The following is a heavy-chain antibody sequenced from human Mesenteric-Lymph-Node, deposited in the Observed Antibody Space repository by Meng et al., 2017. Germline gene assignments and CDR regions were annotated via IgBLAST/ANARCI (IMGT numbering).Heavy chain of an antibody. CDR3: TKNGAYSLEY. CDR2: FFHSGIT. J-gene: IGHJ4*02. Sequence: AARPLKASGTLSLPWPFSGGCIRWGSQWRWVRLPPGKGLQWIGEFFHSGITNYDPSLKSRATISVDTSKNHFSLELSSVTAADTAVYYCTKNGAYSLEYWGQGALVTVSS. D-gene: IGHD2-15*01. V-gene: IGHV4-4*02. CDR1: GGCIRWGSQ.